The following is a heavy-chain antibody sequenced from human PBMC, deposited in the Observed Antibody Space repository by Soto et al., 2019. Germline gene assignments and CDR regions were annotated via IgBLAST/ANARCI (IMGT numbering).Heavy chain of an antibody. CDR2: ISYGGGTT. Sequence: GGSLRLSCEASGFTFSSYAMSWVRQAPGKGLEWVSAISYGGGTTYYADSVKGRLTISRDNSKNTLYLQMNSLRAEDTAVYYCAKNPGYYYDSTGYHFDYWGQGTLVTVPQ. J-gene: IGHJ4*02. CDR3: AKNPGYYYDSTGYHFDY. D-gene: IGHD3-22*01. CDR1: GFTFSSYA. V-gene: IGHV3-23*01.